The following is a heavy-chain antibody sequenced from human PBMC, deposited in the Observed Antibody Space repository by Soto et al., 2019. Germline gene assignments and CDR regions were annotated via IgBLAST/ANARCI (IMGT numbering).Heavy chain of an antibody. Sequence: ASVKVSCKASGYTFTSYDINWVRQATGQGLEWMGWMNPNSGNTGYAQKFQGRVTMTRNTSISTAYMELSCLRSEDTAVYYCARASVDIVATDAFDIWGQGTMVTVSS. J-gene: IGHJ3*02. CDR1: GYTFTSYD. D-gene: IGHD5-12*01. CDR2: MNPNSGNT. V-gene: IGHV1-8*01. CDR3: ARASVDIVATDAFDI.